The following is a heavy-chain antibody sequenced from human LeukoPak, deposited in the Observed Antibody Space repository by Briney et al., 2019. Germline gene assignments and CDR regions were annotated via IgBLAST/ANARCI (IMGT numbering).Heavy chain of an antibody. V-gene: IGHV4-34*01. D-gene: IGHD4-11*01. CDR1: GGSFSGYY. Sequence: SETLSLTCAVYGGSFSGYYWSWIRQPPGKGLEWIGEINHSGSTNYNASLKSRVTISVDTSKNQFSLKLNSVTAADTAVYYCARHDYSNYPGLNYWGQGTLVTVSS. CDR2: INHSGST. CDR3: ARHDYSNYPGLNY. J-gene: IGHJ4*02.